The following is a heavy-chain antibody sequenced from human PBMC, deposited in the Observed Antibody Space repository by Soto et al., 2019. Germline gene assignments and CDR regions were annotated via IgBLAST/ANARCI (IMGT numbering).Heavy chain of an antibody. CDR3: AGAEGYGSGSYDGY. Sequence: QVQLVQSGAEVKKPGSSVKVSCKASGGTFSSYTISWVRQAPGQGLEWMGRIIPILGIANYAQKFQGRVTITADKSTSTAFMELSSMRAEDTAVYYCAGAEGYGSGSYDGYWGQGTLVTVSS. CDR1: GGTFSSYT. J-gene: IGHJ4*02. D-gene: IGHD3-10*01. CDR2: IIPILGIA. V-gene: IGHV1-69*02.